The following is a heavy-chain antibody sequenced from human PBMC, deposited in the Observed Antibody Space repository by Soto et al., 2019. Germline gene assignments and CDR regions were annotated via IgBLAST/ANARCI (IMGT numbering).Heavy chain of an antibody. D-gene: IGHD3-22*01. CDR3: AKVDDSSGYYYAPFDY. CDR2: ISGSGGST. V-gene: IGHV3-23*01. Sequence: GGSLRLSCAASGFTFSSYAMSWVRQAPGKGLEWVSAISGSGGSTYYADSVKGRFTISRDNSKNTLYLQMNSLRAEDTAVYYCAKVDDSSGYYYAPFDYWGQGTLVTVSS. J-gene: IGHJ4*02. CDR1: GFTFSSYA.